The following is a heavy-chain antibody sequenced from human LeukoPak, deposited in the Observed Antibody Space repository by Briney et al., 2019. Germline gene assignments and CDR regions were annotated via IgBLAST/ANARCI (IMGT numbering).Heavy chain of an antibody. CDR3: ASLHDIVVIPDATIDY. CDR2: ISSSGSDI. Sequence: GGSLRLSCAASGFTFSKYSMNWVRQAPGKGLEWVSCISSSGSDIYYADSVEGQFTVSRDNGNNLLYLQMNSLRADDTAVYYCASLHDIVVIPDATIDYWGQGALVTVSS. V-gene: IGHV3-21*01. J-gene: IGHJ4*02. D-gene: IGHD2-21*01. CDR1: GFTFSKYS.